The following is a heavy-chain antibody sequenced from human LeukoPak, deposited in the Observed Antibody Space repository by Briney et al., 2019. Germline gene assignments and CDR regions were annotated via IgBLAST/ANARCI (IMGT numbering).Heavy chain of an antibody. Sequence: PGGSLRLSCAASGFTFSSYEMNWVRQAPGKGLEWVSYISSSGSTIYYADSVKGRFTISRDNAKNSLYLQMNSLRAEDTAVYYCARAEEYSSSSFDYWGQGTLVTVSS. CDR3: ARAEEYSSSSFDY. CDR1: GFTFSSYE. CDR2: ISSSGSTI. J-gene: IGHJ4*02. D-gene: IGHD6-6*01. V-gene: IGHV3-48*03.